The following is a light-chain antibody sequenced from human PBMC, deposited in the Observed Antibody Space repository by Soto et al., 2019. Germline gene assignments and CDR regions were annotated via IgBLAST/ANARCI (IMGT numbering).Light chain of an antibody. CDR1: SSDVGGYNY. CDR3: CSYTTSNTRQLV. CDR2: DVS. Sequence: QSALTQPASVSGSPGQSITISCTGTSSDVGGYNYVSWYQQQPGKAPKFMIYDVSNRPSGVSNRFSGSKSGNTASLTISGLQAEDEADYYCCSYTTSNTRQLVFGTGTKLTV. V-gene: IGLV2-14*01. J-gene: IGLJ1*01.